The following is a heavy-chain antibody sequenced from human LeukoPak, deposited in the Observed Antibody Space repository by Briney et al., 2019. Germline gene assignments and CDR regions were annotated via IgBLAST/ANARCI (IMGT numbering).Heavy chain of an antibody. Sequence: GGSLRLSCAASGFTFSNYGMSWVRQAPGKGLEWAAFIRNDGTTKYYADSVKGRFTISRDNSKNTLHLQMNSLRAEDTAVYYCAKTGSSSWGYFDYWGQGTLVTVSS. J-gene: IGHJ4*02. CDR1: GFTFSNYG. D-gene: IGHD6-13*01. V-gene: IGHV3-30*02. CDR3: AKTGSSSWGYFDY. CDR2: IRNDGTTK.